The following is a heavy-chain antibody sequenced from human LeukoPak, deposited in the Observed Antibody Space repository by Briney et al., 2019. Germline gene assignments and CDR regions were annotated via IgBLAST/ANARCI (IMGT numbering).Heavy chain of an antibody. CDR2: FDPEDGET. J-gene: IGHJ6*03. CDR1: GYTLTALS. V-gene: IGHV1-24*01. Sequence: GASVKVSCKVSGYTLTALSMHWVRQAPGKGLEWMGGFDPEDGETSYAQKFQGRVTMTEDTSTDTAYMELSNLRSEDTAVYYCAKSEAWVRITTMISEDNYMDVWGKGTTVTVSS. CDR3: AKSEAWVRITTMISEDNYMDV. D-gene: IGHD3-22*01.